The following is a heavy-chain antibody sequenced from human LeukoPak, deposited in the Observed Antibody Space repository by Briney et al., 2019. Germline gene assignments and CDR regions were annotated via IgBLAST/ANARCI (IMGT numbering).Heavy chain of an antibody. D-gene: IGHD3-22*01. J-gene: IGHJ4*02. Sequence: SETLSLTCTVSGGSISSSSYYWGWIRQPPGKGLEWIGSIYYSGSTYYNPSLKSRVTISVDTSKNQFSLKLSSVTAADTAAYYCARYRYCDSGGYYRYFDYWGQGTLVTVSS. CDR2: IYYSGST. CDR3: ARYRYCDSGGYYRYFDY. V-gene: IGHV4-39*01. CDR1: GGSISSSSYY.